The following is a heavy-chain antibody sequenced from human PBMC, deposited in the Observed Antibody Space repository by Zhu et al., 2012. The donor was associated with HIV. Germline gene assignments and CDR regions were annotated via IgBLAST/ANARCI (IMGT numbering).Heavy chain of an antibody. D-gene: IGHD1-1*01. CDR2: ISTSGKI. CDR3: ARDRLEATAPEVAFDI. J-gene: IGHJ3*02. V-gene: IGHV4-4*09. CDR1: GGSLRNYY. Sequence: QVQLQQSGPRLVKPSETLSLTCIVSGGSLRNYYWNWVRQSPGKGLEWIGYISTSGKIIYNPFLKSRVTMSLDTSKNQLSLKVTSVTAADTAVYYRARDRLEATAPEVAFDIWGQGTVVTVSS.